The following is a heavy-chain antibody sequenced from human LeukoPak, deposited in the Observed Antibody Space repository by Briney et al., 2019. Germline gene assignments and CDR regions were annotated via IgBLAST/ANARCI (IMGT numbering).Heavy chain of an antibody. CDR2: ITAGGGST. V-gene: IGHV3-23*01. D-gene: IGHD1-1*01. CDR3: ARDGWDWNDVRGSVYYYYYYMDV. Sequence: AGGSLRLSCAASGFTFSSSVMRWVRQAPGKGLEWVSAITAGGGSTYYADSVKGRFTISRDNSKNTLYLQMNSLRAEDTAVYYCARDGWDWNDVRGSVYYYYYYMDVWGKGTTVTISS. J-gene: IGHJ6*03. CDR1: GFTFSSSV.